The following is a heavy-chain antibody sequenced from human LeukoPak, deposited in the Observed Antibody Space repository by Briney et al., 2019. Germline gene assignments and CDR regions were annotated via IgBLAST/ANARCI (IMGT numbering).Heavy chain of an antibody. J-gene: IGHJ6*04. CDR1: GYTLTSYG. V-gene: IGHV1-18*04. D-gene: IGHD5-12*01. Sequence: ASVKVSCKASGYTLTSYGISWVRQAPGQGLEWMGWISAYNGNTNYAQKLQGRVTMTTDTSTSTAYMELRSLRSDDTAVYYCARERGYSGSFYYYGMDVWGKGTTVTVSS. CDR3: ARERGYSGSFYYYGMDV. CDR2: ISAYNGNT.